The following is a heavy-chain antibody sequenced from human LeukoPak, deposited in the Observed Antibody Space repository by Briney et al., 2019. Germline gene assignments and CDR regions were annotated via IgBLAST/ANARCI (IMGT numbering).Heavy chain of an antibody. CDR1: GYTFTGYY. D-gene: IGHD2-15*01. CDR3: ARAVIGTGSYYFDY. V-gene: IGHV1-2*02. CDR2: INPNSGGT. Sequence: ASVKVSCEASGYTFTGYYMHWVRQAPGQGLEWMGWINPNSGGTNYAQKFQGRVTMTRDTSISTAYMELSRLRSDDTAVYYCARAVIGTGSYYFDYWGQGTLVTVSS. J-gene: IGHJ4*02.